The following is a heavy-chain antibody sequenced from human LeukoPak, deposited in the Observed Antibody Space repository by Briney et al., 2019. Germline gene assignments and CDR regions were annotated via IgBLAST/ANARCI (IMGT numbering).Heavy chain of an antibody. CDR2: IAGDGSSI. D-gene: IGHD2-15*01. Sequence: GGSLRLSCAASGFTFGDYWMHWVRDAPGKGLMWVSRIAGDGSSISYADSVKGRFTISRDNAKNTLYLQMGSQRAEDTAVYYCARGGFKYNYYDAMDVWGQGTTVTVSS. CDR1: GFTFGDYW. V-gene: IGHV3-74*01. J-gene: IGHJ6*02. CDR3: ARGGFKYNYYDAMDV.